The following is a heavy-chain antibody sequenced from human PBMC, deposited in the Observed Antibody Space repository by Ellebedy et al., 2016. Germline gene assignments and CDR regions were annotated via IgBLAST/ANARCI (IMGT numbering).Heavy chain of an antibody. V-gene: IGHV3-48*02. CDR1: GFAFNGYS. CDR2: ISSDSGTI. CDR3: ARGVGGTSLNWFDP. Sequence: GESLKISXAASGFAFNGYSMDWVRQAPGKGLEWVSFISSDSGTIYYADSVQGRFTISRDNAKNSLYLQMNSLRDEDTAVYYCARGVGGTSLNWFDPWGQGTLVTVSS. J-gene: IGHJ5*02. D-gene: IGHD3-16*01.